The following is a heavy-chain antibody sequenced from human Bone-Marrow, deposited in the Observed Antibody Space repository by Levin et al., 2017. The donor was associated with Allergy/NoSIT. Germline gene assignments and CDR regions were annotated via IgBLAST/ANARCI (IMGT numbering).Heavy chain of an antibody. Sequence: GGSLRLSCAASGFIFSSYAFSWVRQTPGKGLEWVSAISGGGETTYYANSVKGRFTISRDNSRDVPSLQMNSLGAEDTAVYYCAKSRRQYSTSWYIFDYWGQGTLVTVSS. V-gene: IGHV3-23*01. CDR3: AKSRRQYSTSWYIFDY. J-gene: IGHJ4*02. CDR1: GFIFSSYA. D-gene: IGHD6-13*01. CDR2: ISGGGETT.